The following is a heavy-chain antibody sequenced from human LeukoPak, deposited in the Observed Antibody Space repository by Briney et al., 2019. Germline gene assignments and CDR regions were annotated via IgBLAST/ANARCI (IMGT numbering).Heavy chain of an antibody. J-gene: IGHJ4*02. D-gene: IGHD2-21*02. V-gene: IGHV1-69*13. CDR2: IIPIFGTA. CDR3: ARDHKAYCGADCYSFDY. CDR1: GGTFSSYA. Sequence: GASVKVSCKASGGTFSSYAISWVRQAPGQGLEWMGRIIPIFGTANYAQKFRDRVTITADESTSTAYMELSSLRSEDTAVYYCARDHKAYCGADCYSFDYWGQGTLVTVSS.